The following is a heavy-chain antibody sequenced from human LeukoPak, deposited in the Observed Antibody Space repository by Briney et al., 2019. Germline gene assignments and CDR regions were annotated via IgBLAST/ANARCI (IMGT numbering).Heavy chain of an antibody. V-gene: IGHV4-59*12. Sequence: SETLSLTCTVSGGSISSYYWSWIRQPPGKGLEWIGYIYHSGSTYYNPSLKSRVTISVDRSKNQFSLKLSSVTAADTAVYYCARGLRSSGWYGFDPWGQGTLVTVSS. D-gene: IGHD6-19*01. CDR2: IYHSGST. CDR1: GGSISSYY. CDR3: ARGLRSSGWYGFDP. J-gene: IGHJ5*02.